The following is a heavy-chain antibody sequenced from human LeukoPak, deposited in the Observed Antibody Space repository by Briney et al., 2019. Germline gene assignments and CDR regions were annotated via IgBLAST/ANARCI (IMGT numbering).Heavy chain of an antibody. V-gene: IGHV3-30*02. Sequence: GGSLRLSCAASGFTFSSYGMHWVRQAPGKGLEWVAFIRYDGSNKYYADSVKGRFTISRDNSKNTLYLQTNSLRAEDTAVYYCAKDRIAVAGTQDYWGQGTLVTVSS. J-gene: IGHJ4*02. CDR2: IRYDGSNK. CDR1: GFTFSSYG. D-gene: IGHD6-19*01. CDR3: AKDRIAVAGTQDY.